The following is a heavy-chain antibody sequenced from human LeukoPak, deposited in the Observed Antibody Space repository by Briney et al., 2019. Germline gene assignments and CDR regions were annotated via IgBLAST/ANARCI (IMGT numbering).Heavy chain of an antibody. V-gene: IGHV1-2*02. CDR3: VRIGYYYDSSGYYLDY. Sequence: ASVKVSCKASGYTFTGYYMHWVRQAPGQGLEWMGWINPNSGGTNYAQKFQGRVTMTRDTSISTAYVELGRLRSDDTAVYYCVRIGYYYDSSGYYLDYWGQGTLVTVSS. CDR2: INPNSGGT. J-gene: IGHJ4*02. CDR1: GYTFTGYY. D-gene: IGHD3-22*01.